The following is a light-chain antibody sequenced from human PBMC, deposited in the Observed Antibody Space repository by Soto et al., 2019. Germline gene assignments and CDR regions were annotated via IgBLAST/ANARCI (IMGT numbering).Light chain of an antibody. CDR1: QSISSW. J-gene: IGKJ5*01. CDR2: DAS. Sequence: DIQMTQSPSTLSASVGARAPITCRASQSISSWLAWYQQKPGKAPKLLIYDASNLESGVPSRFSGSGSGTEFTLTISSLQPDDFATYYCQQYNSYPITFGQGTRLEIK. V-gene: IGKV1-5*01. CDR3: QQYNSYPIT.